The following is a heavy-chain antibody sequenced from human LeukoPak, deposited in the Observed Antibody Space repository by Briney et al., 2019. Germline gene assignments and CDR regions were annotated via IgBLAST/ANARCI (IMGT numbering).Heavy chain of an antibody. CDR2: IYYSGST. CDR1: GGSISSYY. CDR3: ARYSSGWYMFDY. D-gene: IGHD6-19*01. Sequence: PSETLSLTCTVSGGSISSYYWSWIRQPPGKGLEWIGYIYYSGSTNYNPSLKSRVTISVDTSKNQFSLKLSSVTAANTAVYYCARYSSGWYMFDYWGQGTLVTVSS. V-gene: IGHV4-59*08. J-gene: IGHJ4*02.